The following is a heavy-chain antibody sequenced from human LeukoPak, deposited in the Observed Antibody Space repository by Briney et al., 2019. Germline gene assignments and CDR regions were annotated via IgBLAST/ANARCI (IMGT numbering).Heavy chain of an antibody. CDR2: ISYDGSKK. J-gene: IGHJ5*02. CDR3: AKAYYGSGSPLDWFDP. Sequence: PGRSLRLSSAAAGFTFSSYSMHWVRPAPGKGLEWVAIISYDGSKKYYGGSVKGRFTISRDNSKNTLYLQKNSLRAQDTGVYYWAKAYYGSGSPLDWFDPWGRGTLVTVSS. D-gene: IGHD3-10*01. V-gene: IGHV3-30*18. CDR1: GFTFSSYS.